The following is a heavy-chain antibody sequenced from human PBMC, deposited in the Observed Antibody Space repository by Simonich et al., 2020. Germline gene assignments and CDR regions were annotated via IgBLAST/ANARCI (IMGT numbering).Heavy chain of an antibody. CDR1: GFTFSSYA. CDR3: AREDLTGDAFDI. D-gene: IGHD7-27*01. CDR2: ISYDGSNK. Sequence: QVQLVESGGGVVQPGRSLRLSCAASGFTFSSYAMHWVRQAPGEGLEWVAVISYDGSNKYYADSGKGRFTISRDNSKNTLYLQMNSLRAEDTAVYYCAREDLTGDAFDIWGQGTMVTVSS. V-gene: IGHV3-30*07. J-gene: IGHJ3*02.